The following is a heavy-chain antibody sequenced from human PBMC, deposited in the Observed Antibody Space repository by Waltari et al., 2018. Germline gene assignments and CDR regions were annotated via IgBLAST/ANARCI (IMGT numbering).Heavy chain of an antibody. CDR3: GGF. Sequence: EVQLVESGGGLIQPGGSLRLPCADSGFPVISNYMSGGPQAPGKGLEGVSVIYSGGTTYYADSVKVRFTISRDNSKNTVYLQMNSLRAEDTAVYYCGGFWGQGTLVTVSS. V-gene: IGHV3-53*01. J-gene: IGHJ4*02. D-gene: IGHD5-12*01. CDR2: IYSGGTT. CDR1: GFPVISNY.